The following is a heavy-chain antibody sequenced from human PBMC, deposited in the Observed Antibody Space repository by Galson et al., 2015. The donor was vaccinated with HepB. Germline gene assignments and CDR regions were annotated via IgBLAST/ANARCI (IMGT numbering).Heavy chain of an antibody. CDR1: GFAFSSYS. CDR2: ISSRSTSI. CDR3: AKSHYDTLIGHYPYYFDY. J-gene: IGHJ4*02. V-gene: IGHV3-48*01. Sequence: SLRLSCAASGFAFSSYSMNWVRQAPGKGLEWVSYISSRSTSIYYADSVKGRVTISRDYSKNTLYLEIDSLRVEDTAVYYCAKSHYDTLIGHYPYYFDYWGQGTLVIVSS. D-gene: IGHD3-9*01.